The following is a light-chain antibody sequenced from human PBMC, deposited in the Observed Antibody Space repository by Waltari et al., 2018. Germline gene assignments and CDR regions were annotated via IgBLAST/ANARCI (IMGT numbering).Light chain of an antibody. J-gene: IGLJ3*02. Sequence: LVLTQSPSASASLGASVKLTCTLRSGYSRNVTAWLKQQPGKGPRYLMKVNSDGSHRKGDDIPDRFSASNSGTEYYLTISSLQSEDEADYYCQTGGHGTWVFGGGTKLTVL. V-gene: IGLV4-69*01. CDR1: SGYSRNV. CDR2: VNSDGSH. CDR3: QTGGHGTWV.